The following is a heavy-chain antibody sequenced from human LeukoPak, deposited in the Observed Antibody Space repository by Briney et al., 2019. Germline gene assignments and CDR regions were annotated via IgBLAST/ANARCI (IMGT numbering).Heavy chain of an antibody. V-gene: IGHV3-7*01. D-gene: IGHD5-12*01. CDR3: ARDASRWLPKDYFDY. CDR2: IKQDGSEK. J-gene: IGHJ4*02. Sequence: RPGGSLRLSCAASGFTFSSYWMSWVRQAPGKGLEWVANIKQDGSEKYYVDSVKGRFTISRDNAKNSLYLQMNSLRAEDTAVYYCARDASRWLPKDYFDYWGQGTLVTASS. CDR1: GFTFSSYW.